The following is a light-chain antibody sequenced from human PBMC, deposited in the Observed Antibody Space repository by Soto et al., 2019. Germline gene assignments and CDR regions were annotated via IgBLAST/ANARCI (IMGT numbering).Light chain of an antibody. V-gene: IGLV2-14*01. CDR1: SSDVGNYNY. CDR2: MVS. CDR3: TSPSPGSLYV. Sequence: LTQPASVSGSPGQSITISCTGTSSDVGNYNYVSWYQQYPGRVPKLLIYMVSNRASGVSNRFSGSKSGNTASLTISGLQAEDEADYFCTSPSPGSLYVFGTGTKVTVL. J-gene: IGLJ1*01.